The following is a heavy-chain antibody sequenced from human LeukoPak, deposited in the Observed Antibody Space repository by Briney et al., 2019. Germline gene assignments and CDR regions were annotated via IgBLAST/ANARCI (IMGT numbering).Heavy chain of an antibody. J-gene: IGHJ4*02. V-gene: IGHV4-34*01. CDR3: ATHYYGSGSYYNRLYYFDY. D-gene: IGHD3-10*01. Sequence: SETLSLTCAVYGGSFSGYYWSWIRQPPGKGLEWIGEISHSGSTNYNPSFKSRVTISVDTSKNQFSLKLSSVTAADTAVYCCATHYYGSGSYYNRLYYFDYWGQGTLVTVSS. CDR2: ISHSGST. CDR1: GGSFSGYY.